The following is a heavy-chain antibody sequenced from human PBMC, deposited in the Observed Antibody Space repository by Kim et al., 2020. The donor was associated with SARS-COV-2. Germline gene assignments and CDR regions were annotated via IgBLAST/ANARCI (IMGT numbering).Heavy chain of an antibody. J-gene: IGHJ4*02. CDR1: GFTVSSNY. D-gene: IGHD3-22*01. CDR3: ARDAPDSSGPTGYFDY. V-gene: IGHV3-66*01. Sequence: GGSLRLSCAASGFTVSSNYMSWVRQAPGKGLEWVSVIYSGGSTYYADSVKGRFTISRDNSKNTLYLQMNSLRAEDTAVYYCARDAPDSSGPTGYFDYWGQGTLVTVSS. CDR2: IYSGGST.